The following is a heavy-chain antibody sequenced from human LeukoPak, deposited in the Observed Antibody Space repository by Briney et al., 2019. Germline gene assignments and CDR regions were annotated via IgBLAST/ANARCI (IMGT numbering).Heavy chain of an antibody. V-gene: IGHV4-39*01. CDR2: IYYSGNT. CDR3: ARHRVHDWNYPIWFDP. D-gene: IGHD1-7*01. CDR1: GGSIRSSGYY. J-gene: IGHJ5*02. Sequence: SETLSLTCTVSGGSIRSSGYYWAWIRQPPGKGLESIANIYYSGNTYYNPSLKSRVTISVDTSKNQFSLKLTSVTAADTAVYYCARHRVHDWNYPIWFDPWGQGTLVTVSS.